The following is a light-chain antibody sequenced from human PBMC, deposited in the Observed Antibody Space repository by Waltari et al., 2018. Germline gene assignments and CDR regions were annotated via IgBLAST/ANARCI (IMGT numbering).Light chain of an antibody. Sequence: QSVLTQPPSASGTPGQRVTISCSGGSPNIGSNTVTWYQDLPGTAPKLLIYSDDQRPSGPPDRFSGSRSGTSGYLAISGLQSEDEADYYCALWDDSLNAWIFGGGTRLTVL. CDR3: ALWDDSLNAWI. CDR2: SDD. J-gene: IGLJ3*02. V-gene: IGLV1-44*01. CDR1: SPNIGSNT.